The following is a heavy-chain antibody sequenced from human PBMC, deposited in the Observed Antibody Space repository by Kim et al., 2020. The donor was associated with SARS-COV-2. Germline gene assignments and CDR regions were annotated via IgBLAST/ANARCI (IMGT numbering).Heavy chain of an antibody. V-gene: IGHV1-2*02. CDR1: GYNFNDYY. CDR2: INPNGGET. Sequence: ASVKVSCKASGYNFNDYYIHWVRQAPGQGLEWMGWINPNGGETNYAEKFHERVSMTRDTSINTAYVELYSLAFDDTAVYYCARDSDPVYWGQGTLVTVSS. J-gene: IGHJ4*02. CDR3: ARDSDPVY.